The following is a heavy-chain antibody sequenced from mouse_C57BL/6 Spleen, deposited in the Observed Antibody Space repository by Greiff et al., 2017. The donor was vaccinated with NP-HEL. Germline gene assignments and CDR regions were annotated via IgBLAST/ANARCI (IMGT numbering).Heavy chain of an antibody. V-gene: IGHV1-81*01. CDR1: GYTFTSYG. Sequence: VQRVESGAELARPGASVKLSCKASGYTFTSYGISWVKQRTGQGLEWIGEIYPRSGNTYYNEKFKGKATLTADKSSSTAYMELRSLTSEDSAVYFCARSGYYGSSYWYFDVWGTGTTVTVSS. CDR3: ARSGYYGSSYWYFDV. CDR2: IYPRSGNT. D-gene: IGHD1-1*01. J-gene: IGHJ1*03.